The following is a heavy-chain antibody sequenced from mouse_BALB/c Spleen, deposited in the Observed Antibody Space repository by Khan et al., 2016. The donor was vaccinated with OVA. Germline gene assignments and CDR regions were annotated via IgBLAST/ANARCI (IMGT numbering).Heavy chain of an antibody. CDR3: ASDAGRY. J-gene: IGHJ4*01. V-gene: IGHV1-18*01. CDR1: GYTFPEYT. D-gene: IGHD3-3*01. Sequence: EVQLQQSGPELVKPGASVKISCKTSGYTFPEYTVHWVKQSLGKSLDWIGVINPKNGGTAYNQKFKGKATLTVDKSSSTAYMGFRSLTSADSAVYYCASDAGRYWVQGTSVTVAS. CDR2: INPKNGGT.